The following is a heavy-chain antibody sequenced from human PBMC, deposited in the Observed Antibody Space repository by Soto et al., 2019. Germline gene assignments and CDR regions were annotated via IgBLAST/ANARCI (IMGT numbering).Heavy chain of an antibody. J-gene: IGHJ6*02. CDR3: ARDLRHCTTNTCTRYYGMDV. CDR2: ILSNSFYS. CDR1: GFTFDTYA. V-gene: IGHV3-21*02. Sequence: EVLLVESGGGLVKPGESLRLSCAASGFTFDTYAMNWVRQAPGKGLEWVSSILSNSFYSYYADSVKGRFTISRDNAKNSLYLQMNSLTAEDTAVYYCARDLRHCTTNTCTRYYGMDVWGQGTTVAVSS. D-gene: IGHD2-8*01.